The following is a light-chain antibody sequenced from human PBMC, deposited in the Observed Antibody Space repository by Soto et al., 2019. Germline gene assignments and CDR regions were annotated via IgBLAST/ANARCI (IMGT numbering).Light chain of an antibody. Sequence: SVLTQPPSASGTPGQRVTISCSGSSSNIGSNTVNWYQQLPGTAPKLLIYSNNQRPSGGPDRFSGSKSGTSASLAISGLQSEDDADYYCAAWDDSLNGYVFGTGTKVTVL. J-gene: IGLJ1*01. CDR2: SNN. V-gene: IGLV1-44*01. CDR1: SSNIGSNT. CDR3: AAWDDSLNGYV.